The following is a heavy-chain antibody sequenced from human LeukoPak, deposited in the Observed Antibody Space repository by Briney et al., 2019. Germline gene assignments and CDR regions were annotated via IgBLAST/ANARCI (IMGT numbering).Heavy chain of an antibody. J-gene: IGHJ4*02. D-gene: IGHD6-13*01. CDR1: GFTFDDYA. CDR3: AKSIAAAAPFDY. V-gene: IGHV3-9*01. CDR2: ISWNSGSI. Sequence: GGSLRLSCAASGFTFDDYAMPWVRQAPGKGLEWVSGISWNSGSIGYADSVKGRFTISRDNAKNSLYLQMNSLRAEDTALYYCAKSIAAAAPFDYWGQGTLVTVSS.